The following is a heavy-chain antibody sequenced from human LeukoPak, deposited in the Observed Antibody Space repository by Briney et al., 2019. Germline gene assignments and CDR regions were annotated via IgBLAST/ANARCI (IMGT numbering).Heavy chain of an antibody. V-gene: IGHV3-23*01. J-gene: IGHJ4*02. D-gene: IGHD5-24*01. CDR2: ISGGGDAT. Sequence: GGSLRLSCAASDFSFITYAMSWVRQAPGKGLEWVSTISGGGDATYYADSVKGRFTISRDNSKNTLYLQMNSLRAEDTAVYYCAKDDAWLQYGDWGRGTLVTVSS. CDR1: DFSFITYA. CDR3: AKDDAWLQYGD.